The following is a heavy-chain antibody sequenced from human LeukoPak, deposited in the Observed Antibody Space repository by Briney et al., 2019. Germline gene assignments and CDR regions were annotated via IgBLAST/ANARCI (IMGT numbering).Heavy chain of an antibody. Sequence: GGSLRLSCAASGFTFNTYGMTWVRQAPGKGLEWVACIRYDGSNKNYADSVKGRFTISRDNSKNTLYLQMNSLRAEDTAVYYCAKDRCYSCYYYYYYMDVWGKGTTVTVSS. J-gene: IGHJ6*03. CDR1: GFTFNTYG. CDR3: AKDRCYSCYYYYYYMDV. D-gene: IGHD2-15*01. V-gene: IGHV3-30*02. CDR2: IRYDGSNK.